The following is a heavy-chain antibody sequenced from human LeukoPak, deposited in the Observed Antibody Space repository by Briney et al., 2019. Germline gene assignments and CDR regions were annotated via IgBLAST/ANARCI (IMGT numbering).Heavy chain of an antibody. CDR3: ARGDPDVLIVGATAPFDY. Sequence: SETLSLTCTVSGGSISSSSYYWGWIRQPPGKGLEWIGSIYYSGSTYYNPSLKSRVTISVDTSKNQFSLKLSSVTAADTAVYYCARGDPDVLIVGATAPFDYWGQGTLVTVSS. CDR1: GGSISSSSYY. J-gene: IGHJ4*02. CDR2: IYYSGST. V-gene: IGHV4-39*01. D-gene: IGHD1-26*01.